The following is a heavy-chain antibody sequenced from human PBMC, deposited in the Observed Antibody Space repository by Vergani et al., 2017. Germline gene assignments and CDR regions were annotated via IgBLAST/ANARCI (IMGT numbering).Heavy chain of an antibody. V-gene: IGHV4-34*01. D-gene: IGHD4-11*01. Sequence: QVQLQQWGGGLLKPSETLSLTCVVNGGSFTSYHWTWIRQSPGEGLEWVGDIDHTGRPDYNPSLKSRLTMSVDKSRNQFSLTLNSVTATDTAIYFCARVNTETNGHLYYYDYMDVWAQGTAVTVS. CDR3: ARVNTETNGHLYYYDYMDV. CDR2: IDHTGRP. J-gene: IGHJ6*03. CDR1: GGSFTSYH.